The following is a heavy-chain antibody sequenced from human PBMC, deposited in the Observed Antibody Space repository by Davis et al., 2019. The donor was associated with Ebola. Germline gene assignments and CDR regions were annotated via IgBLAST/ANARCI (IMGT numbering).Heavy chain of an antibody. V-gene: IGHV3-9*01. CDR2: FLWDGSEI. J-gene: IGHJ6*02. D-gene: IGHD3-10*01. CDR1: GFIFHEHA. Sequence: PGGSLRLSCAASGFIFHEHAMHWVRQAPGKGLEWVAGFLWDGSEIGYADSVKGRFTIFMDNAKTSLYLQMNTLRPEDTALYYCGKDLTPGGLEVWGQGTTVTVSS. CDR3: GKDLTPGGLEV.